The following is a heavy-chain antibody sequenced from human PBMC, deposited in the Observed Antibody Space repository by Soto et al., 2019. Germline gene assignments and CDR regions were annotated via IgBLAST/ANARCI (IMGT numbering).Heavy chain of an antibody. D-gene: IGHD3-16*02. CDR2: IYYSGST. CDR1: GGSISSYY. Sequence: SETLSLTCTVSGGSISSYYWSWIRQPPGKGLEWIGYIYYSGSTNYNPSLKSRVTISVDTSKNQFSLKLSSVTAADTAVYYCARHGSPFDDYIWGSYRFNWFDPWGQGTLVTVSS. V-gene: IGHV4-59*08. CDR3: ARHGSPFDDYIWGSYRFNWFDP. J-gene: IGHJ5*02.